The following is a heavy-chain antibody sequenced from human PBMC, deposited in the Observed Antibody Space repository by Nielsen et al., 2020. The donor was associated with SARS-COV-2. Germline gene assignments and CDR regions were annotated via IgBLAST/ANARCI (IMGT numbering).Heavy chain of an antibody. D-gene: IGHD6-19*01. CDR2: ICPAYSDT. Sequence: GESLKISCEGSGYSFTSYCIGWVRQMPGKGLEWMGIICPAYSDTRYSPSFQGQVTISADKSINTAYVQWNSLKASDTAMYYCARHRESRDSSGWYSIDYWGRGTLVTVSS. CDR3: ARHRESRDSSGWYSIDY. J-gene: IGHJ4*02. CDR1: GYSFTSYC. V-gene: IGHV5-51*01.